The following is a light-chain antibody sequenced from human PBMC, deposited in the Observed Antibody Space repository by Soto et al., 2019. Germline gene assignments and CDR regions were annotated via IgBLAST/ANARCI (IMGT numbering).Light chain of an antibody. Sequence: EIVLTQSPATLSLSPGERATLSCRASQSVSSCLAWYQQKPGQAPRLLIYDASNRATGIPARFSGSGSGTDFTLTISSLEPEDFAVYYCQQRSSWPATFGPGTKVDIK. CDR3: QQRSSWPAT. CDR2: DAS. J-gene: IGKJ3*01. CDR1: QSVSSC. V-gene: IGKV3-11*01.